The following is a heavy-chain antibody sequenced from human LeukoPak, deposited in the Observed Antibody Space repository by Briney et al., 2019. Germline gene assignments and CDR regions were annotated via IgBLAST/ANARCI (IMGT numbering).Heavy chain of an antibody. Sequence: GGSLRLSCAVSGFTFSTYWMSWVRQAPGKGLEWVANIKQDGSEKTYVDSVKGRFTISRDNAKNSLYLQMNSLRAEDTALYYCARAGYGSGSSRFDPWGQGTLVTVSS. D-gene: IGHD3-10*01. J-gene: IGHJ5*02. CDR2: IKQDGSEK. CDR1: GFTFSTYW. V-gene: IGHV3-7*05. CDR3: ARAGYGSGSSRFDP.